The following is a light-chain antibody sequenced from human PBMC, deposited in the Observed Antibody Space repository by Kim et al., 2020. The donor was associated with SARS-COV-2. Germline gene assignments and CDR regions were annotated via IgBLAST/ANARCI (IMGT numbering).Light chain of an antibody. Sequence: DIQMTPSPSSLSASVGDTVTITCRASQSISSYLNWYQQKPGKAPKLLIYAASSLQSGVPSRFSGSGSGTDFTLTISSLQPEDFATYYCQHSYSTWTFGQGTKVDIK. CDR2: AAS. CDR3: QHSYSTWT. J-gene: IGKJ1*01. V-gene: IGKV1-39*01. CDR1: QSISSY.